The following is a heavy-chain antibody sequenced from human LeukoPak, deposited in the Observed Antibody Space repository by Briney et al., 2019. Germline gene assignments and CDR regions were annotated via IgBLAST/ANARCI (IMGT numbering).Heavy chain of an antibody. V-gene: IGHV1-2*02. J-gene: IGHJ4*02. Sequence: ASVNVSCKASGYTFTGYSIHWVRQAPGQGLAWMGWISLKSGGTNYAQKFQARVTMTRETSISTAYMELSRLRSDDTAVYYCAREDSTGYSSLDYWGQGTLVTVSS. D-gene: IGHD3-22*01. CDR2: ISLKSGGT. CDR1: GYTFTGYS. CDR3: AREDSTGYSSLDY.